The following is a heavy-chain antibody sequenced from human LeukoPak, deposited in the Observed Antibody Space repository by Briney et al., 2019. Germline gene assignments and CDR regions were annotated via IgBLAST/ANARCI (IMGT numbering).Heavy chain of an antibody. CDR3: AKDPNYALRVDYYYMDV. CDR1: GFTFSSYA. V-gene: IGHV3-23*01. J-gene: IGHJ6*03. Sequence: GGSLRLSCAASGFTFSSYAMSWVRQAPGKGLEWVSAISGSGGSTYYADSVKGRFTISRDNSKNTLYLQMNSLRAEDTAVYYCAKDPNYALRVDYYYMDVWGKGTTVTVSS. D-gene: IGHD4/OR15-4a*01. CDR2: ISGSGGST.